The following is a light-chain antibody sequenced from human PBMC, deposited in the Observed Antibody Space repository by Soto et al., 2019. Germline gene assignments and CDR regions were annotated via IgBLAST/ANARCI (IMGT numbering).Light chain of an antibody. J-gene: IGKJ5*01. V-gene: IGKV1-9*01. CDR1: HDISTY. CDR2: EAS. CDR3: QQLNTLPFT. Sequence: IRMTHSTASSAASLGRRITMTCRASHDISTYLAWYQQKPWKAPKFMIYEASTLQSGVPSRFSGSGSGKEFTLTISGLLPEDFATYHCQQLNTLPFTFGQGTRLEIK.